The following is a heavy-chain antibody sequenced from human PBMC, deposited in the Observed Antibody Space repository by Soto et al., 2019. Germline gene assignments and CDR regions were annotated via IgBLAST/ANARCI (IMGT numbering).Heavy chain of an antibody. CDR1: GYTFTSYQ. CDR2: INPGGGST. Sequence: ASVKVSCKASGYTFTSYQMHWVRQAPGQGLEWMGIINPGGGSTTYTQKFQGRVTMTRDTSTSTFYMDLSSLGSEDTAVYYCARAYSGSSSPDYWGQGTLVTVSS. V-gene: IGHV1-46*01. J-gene: IGHJ4*02. CDR3: ARAYSGSSSPDY. D-gene: IGHD6-6*01.